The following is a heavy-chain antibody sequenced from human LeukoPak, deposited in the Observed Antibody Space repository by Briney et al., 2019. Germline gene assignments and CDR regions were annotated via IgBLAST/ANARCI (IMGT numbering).Heavy chain of an antibody. J-gene: IGHJ3*02. V-gene: IGHV4-30-2*01. Sequence: SETLSLTCAVSGGSISSGGYSWSWIRQPPGKGLEWIGYIYHSGSTYYNPSLKSRVTISVDTSKNQFSLKLSSVTAADTAVYYCARDGPGYCTNGVCYNDAFDIWGQGTMVTVSS. CDR2: IYHSGST. D-gene: IGHD2-8*01. CDR3: ARDGPGYCTNGVCYNDAFDI. CDR1: GGSISSGGYS.